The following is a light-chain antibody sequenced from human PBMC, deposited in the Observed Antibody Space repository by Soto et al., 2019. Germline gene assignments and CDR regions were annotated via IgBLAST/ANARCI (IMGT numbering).Light chain of an antibody. CDR1: QSVGRDY. J-gene: IGKJ5*01. CDR2: DAS. V-gene: IGKV3-20*01. CDR3: QQNATSPIA. Sequence: EIVLTQSPGTLSLSLGEGATLSCRASQSVGRDYLAWFQHKPGQAPRLLIRDASRRATGIPDSFSGRGSGTDFNLTIRRLEPEDFAVYYCQQNATSPIAFGRGTRMEIK.